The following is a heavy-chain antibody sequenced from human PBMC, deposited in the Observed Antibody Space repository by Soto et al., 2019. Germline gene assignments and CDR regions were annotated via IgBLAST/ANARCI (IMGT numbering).Heavy chain of an antibody. Sequence: ASVKVSCKASGGTFSSYAISWVRQAPGQGLEWMGGIIPIFGTANYAQKFQGRVTITADESTSTAYMELSSLRSEDTAVYYCARAEEMAFGAFDIWGQGTMVTVSS. CDR2: IIPIFGTA. CDR1: GGTFSSYA. V-gene: IGHV1-69*13. J-gene: IGHJ3*02. CDR3: ARAEEMAFGAFDI. D-gene: IGHD3-3*02.